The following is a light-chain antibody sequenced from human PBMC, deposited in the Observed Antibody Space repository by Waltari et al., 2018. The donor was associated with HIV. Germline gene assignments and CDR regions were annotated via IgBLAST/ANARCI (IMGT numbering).Light chain of an antibody. CDR2: DID. CDR3: CSYADTHSFV. J-gene: IGLJ1*01. V-gene: IGLV2-11*01. CDR1: PNCIGGYNQ. Sequence: SALTQPRSVSGSPGQSVPIPFPGSPNCIGGYNQLPWYQQHPGKVPKLMIYDIDKRPSGVPDRFSGSKSGYAAALTISGLQAEDEAAYYCCSYADTHSFVFGTGTKVTVL.